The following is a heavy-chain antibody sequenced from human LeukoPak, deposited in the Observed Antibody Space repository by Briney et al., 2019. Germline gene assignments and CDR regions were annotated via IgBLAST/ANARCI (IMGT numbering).Heavy chain of an antibody. CDR1: GGSISSYY. J-gene: IGHJ6*02. CDR3: ARDRSPTYYYCGMDV. Sequence: SETLSLTCTVSGGSISSYYWSWIRQPPGKGLEWIGYIYYSGSTNYNPSLKSRVTISVDTSKNQFSLKLSSVTAADTAVYYCARDRSPTYYYCGMDVWGQGTTVTVSS. CDR2: IYYSGST. V-gene: IGHV4-59*01.